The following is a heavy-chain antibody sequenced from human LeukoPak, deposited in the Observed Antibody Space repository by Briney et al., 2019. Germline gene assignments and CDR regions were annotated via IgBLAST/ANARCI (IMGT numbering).Heavy chain of an antibody. CDR1: GFTFSDYW. V-gene: IGHV3-7*01. CDR2: VKEDASET. J-gene: IGHJ4*02. Sequence: GGSLRLSCLGSGFTFSDYWMSWARQAPGKGPEWVANVKEDASETFYVDSVKGRFTISRDNAKNSLYLQMRSLRGEDTDVYYCVRDGRSFDYWGQGTLVTVSS. CDR3: VRDGRSFDY.